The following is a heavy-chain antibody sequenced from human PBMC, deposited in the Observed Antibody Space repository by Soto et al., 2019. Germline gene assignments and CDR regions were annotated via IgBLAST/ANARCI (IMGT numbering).Heavy chain of an antibody. D-gene: IGHD5-12*01. V-gene: IGHV1-18*01. CDR2: ISAYNGNT. CDR1: GYTFTSYG. CDR3: ARDARGHYYYYGMDV. J-gene: IGHJ6*02. Sequence: QVQLVQSGAEVKKPGASVKVSCKASGYTFTSYGISWVRQAPGQGLEWMGWISAYNGNTNYAQRLQGRVTMTTDTSTSTLYMELRSLRSDDTAVYYCARDARGHYYYYGMDVWGQGTTVTVSS.